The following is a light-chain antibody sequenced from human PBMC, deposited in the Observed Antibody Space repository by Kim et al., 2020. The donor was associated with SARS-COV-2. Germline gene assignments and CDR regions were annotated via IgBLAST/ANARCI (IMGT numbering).Light chain of an antibody. CDR3: GADHGSGSNFVWV. CDR1: SGYSNYK. Sequence: CTLSSGYSNYKGDGYQQRPGKGPRFVMRVGTGGIVGSKGDGIPDRFSVLGSGLNRYLTIKNIQEEDESDYHCGADHGSGSNFVWVFGGGTKLTVL. V-gene: IGLV9-49*01. J-gene: IGLJ3*02. CDR2: VGTGGIVG.